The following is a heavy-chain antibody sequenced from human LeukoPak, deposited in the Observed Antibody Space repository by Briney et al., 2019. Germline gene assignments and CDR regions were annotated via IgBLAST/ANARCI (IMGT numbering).Heavy chain of an antibody. CDR2: IKQDGSEK. Sequence: PGGSLRLSCAASGFTFSSYWMSWVRQAPGKGLEWVANIKQDGSEKYYVDSVKGRFTISRDNAKNSLYLQMNSLRAEDTAVYYCARDYGSGSYGPPLKGGMDVWGKGTTVTVSS. D-gene: IGHD3-10*01. CDR3: ARDYGSGSYGPPLKGGMDV. CDR1: GFTFSSYW. V-gene: IGHV3-7*01. J-gene: IGHJ6*04.